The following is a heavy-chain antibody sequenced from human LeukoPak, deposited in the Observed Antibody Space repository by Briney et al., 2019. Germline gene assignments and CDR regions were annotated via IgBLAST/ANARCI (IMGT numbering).Heavy chain of an antibody. V-gene: IGHV3-30*04. CDR2: ISYDGSNK. Sequence: SLRLSCAASGFTFSSYAMLWVRQAPGKGLEWVAVISYDGSNKYYADSVKGRFTISRDNSKNTLYLQMNSLRAEDTAVYYCAREVLRYFGYWGQGTLSPSPQ. CDR1: GFTFSSYA. CDR3: AREVLRYFGY. J-gene: IGHJ4*02.